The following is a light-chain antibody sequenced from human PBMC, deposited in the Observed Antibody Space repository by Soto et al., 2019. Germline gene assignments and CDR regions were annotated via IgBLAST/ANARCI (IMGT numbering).Light chain of an antibody. J-gene: IGLJ2*01. CDR2: EVN. V-gene: IGLV2-14*02. CDR3: QSYDSSLSGSRV. CDR1: GSDVGAYNL. Sequence: QSALTQPASGSGSPGQSITISCAGTGSDVGAYNLVSWYQQHPGKAPKLIICEVNTRPSGISNRFSGSKSGTSASLAITGLQAEDEADYYCQSYDSSLSGSRVFGGGTKVTVL.